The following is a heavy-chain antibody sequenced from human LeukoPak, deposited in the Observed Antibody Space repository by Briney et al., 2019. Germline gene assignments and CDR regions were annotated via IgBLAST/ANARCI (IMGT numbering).Heavy chain of an antibody. V-gene: IGHV3-7*01. CDR3: ARDLADYYDSSGYYY. CDR1: GFTFSSYW. CDR2: IKQDGSEK. J-gene: IGHJ4*02. Sequence: GGSLRLSCAASGFTFSSYWMSWVRQAPGKGLEWVANIKQDGSEKYYVDSVKGRFTISRDNAKNSLYLQMNSLRAEDTAVYYCARDLADYYDSSGYYYWGQGTLVTVSS. D-gene: IGHD3-22*01.